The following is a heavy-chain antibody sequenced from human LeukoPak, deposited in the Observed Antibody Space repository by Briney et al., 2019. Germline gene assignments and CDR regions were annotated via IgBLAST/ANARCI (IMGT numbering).Heavy chain of an antibody. CDR1: GFTFSSYA. CDR3: AKKDDFGVVIDY. Sequence: PGGSLRLSCAASGFTFSSYAMSWVRQAPGKGLEWVSAISGSGGSTYYADSVKGRFTISRGNSKNTLYLQTNSLRAEDTAVYYCAKKDDFGVVIDYWGQGTLVTVSS. J-gene: IGHJ4*02. CDR2: ISGSGGST. D-gene: IGHD3-3*01. V-gene: IGHV3-23*01.